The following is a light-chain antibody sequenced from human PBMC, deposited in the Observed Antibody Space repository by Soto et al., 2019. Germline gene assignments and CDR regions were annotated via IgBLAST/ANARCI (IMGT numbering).Light chain of an antibody. J-gene: IGKJ2*01. CDR3: QQYNNWPPYT. CDR2: GAS. CDR1: QSVSSN. Sequence: EIVMTQSPATLSVSPGERATLSCRASQSVSSNLAWYQQKPGQAPRLLIYGASTRATGIPARFSCSGSWTEFTLTISSLQSEDFAVYYCQQYNNWPPYTFGQGTKLEIK. V-gene: IGKV3-15*01.